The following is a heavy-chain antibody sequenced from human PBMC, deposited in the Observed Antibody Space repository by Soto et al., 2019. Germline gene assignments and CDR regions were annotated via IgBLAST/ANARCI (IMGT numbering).Heavy chain of an antibody. V-gene: IGHV4-34*01. J-gene: IGHJ5*02. CDR1: GGSFSDYY. D-gene: IGHD2-2*01. CDR3: ANRYCSSTSCYGWFDP. Sequence: QVQLHQWGAGLLKPSETLSLTCAVYGGSFSDYYWCWIRQPPGKGLEWIGEINHSGSTNYNPSLKSRVTIAVDTSKNQFSLKLSSVTAADTAVYYCANRYCSSTSCYGWFDPWGQGTLVTVSS. CDR2: INHSGST.